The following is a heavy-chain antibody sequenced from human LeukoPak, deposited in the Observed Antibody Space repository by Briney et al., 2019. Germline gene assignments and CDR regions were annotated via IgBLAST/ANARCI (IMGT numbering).Heavy chain of an antibody. Sequence: SETLSLTCTVSGGSISSYYWSWIRQPPGKGLEWIGYMYYSGSTNYNPSLKSRVTISVDTSKNQFSLKLSSVTAADTAVYYCAREADYSGSYAVWGQGTLVTVSS. D-gene: IGHD1-26*01. J-gene: IGHJ4*02. CDR3: AREADYSGSYAV. CDR1: GGSISSYY. V-gene: IGHV4-59*01. CDR2: MYYSGST.